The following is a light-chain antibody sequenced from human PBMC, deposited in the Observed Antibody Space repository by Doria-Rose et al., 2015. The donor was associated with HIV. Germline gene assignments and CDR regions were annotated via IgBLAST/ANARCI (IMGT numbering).Light chain of an antibody. J-gene: IGKJ1*01. CDR1: QSFSSTY. CDR2: DGS. CDR3: YQYGTSWT. Sequence: EIVLTQSPGTLSLSPGERATLSCRASQSFSSTYLAWYQQKPGQAPSLLIYDGSTRATGIPDRFSASGSGADSTLTISRLEPEDFALYHCYQYGTSWTFGQGTKVEI. V-gene: IGKV3-20*01.